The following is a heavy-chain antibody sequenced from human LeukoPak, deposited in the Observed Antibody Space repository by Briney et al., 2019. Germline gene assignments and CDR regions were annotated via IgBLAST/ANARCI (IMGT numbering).Heavy chain of an antibody. Sequence: SETLSLTCGVSGGSLTFYYWSWIRQSPGQGLKWIAEFSQNGDSNYNMSLNSRVTISLDKSKNQVSLKLNSVTAADTAVYYCARRDLGYVGNSPRFDYWGQGTLVTVSS. J-gene: IGHJ4*02. V-gene: IGHV4-34*01. D-gene: IGHD4-23*01. CDR1: GGSLTFYY. CDR3: ARRDLGYVGNSPRFDY. CDR2: FSQNGDS.